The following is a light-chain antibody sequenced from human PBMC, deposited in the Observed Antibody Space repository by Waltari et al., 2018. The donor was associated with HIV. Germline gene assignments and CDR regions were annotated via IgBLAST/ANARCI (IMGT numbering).Light chain of an antibody. CDR1: QTIGIN. V-gene: IGKV3-15*01. CDR2: SAS. CDR3: QEYNSWPPRYT. Sequence: EIVMTQSPATLSVSPGERGIISCRASQTIGINLAWDPQKPGQGPRLLIYSASTRATGIPGRFNGTGSGTDFTLTISRLQSEDFAVYYCQEYNSWPPRYTSGQGTKVEMK. J-gene: IGKJ2*01.